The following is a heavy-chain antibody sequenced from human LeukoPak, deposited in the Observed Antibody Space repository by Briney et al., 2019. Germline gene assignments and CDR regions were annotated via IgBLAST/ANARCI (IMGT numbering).Heavy chain of an antibody. V-gene: IGHV3-23*01. Sequence: GGSLRLSCAASGFTFSSYAMSWVRQAPGKGLEWVSAISGSGGSTYYADSVKGWLTISRDNSKSALYLQMHSLRAEDTAIYYCAKGGCSSTTCLVDYWGQGTLVPVSS. J-gene: IGHJ4*02. D-gene: IGHD2-2*01. CDR1: GFTFSSYA. CDR3: AKGGCSSTTCLVDY. CDR2: ISGSGGST.